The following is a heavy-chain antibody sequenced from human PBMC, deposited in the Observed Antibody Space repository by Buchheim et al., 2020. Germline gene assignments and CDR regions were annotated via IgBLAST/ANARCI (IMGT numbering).Heavy chain of an antibody. D-gene: IGHD3-22*01. CDR1: GFTFSDYW. V-gene: IGHV3-74*01. J-gene: IGHJ4*02. CDR2: LNYDGTTT. Sequence: EVHLLESGGGLVQPGGSLRLSCSASGFTFSDYWMHWVRQGPGKGLMWVSRLNYDGTTTNYADSVKGRFIMSRVNANNTLYHQLDSLRPDDTAVYYCARGPRNHYYDKSGLYHIDNWGQGTL. CDR3: ARGPRNHYYDKSGLYHIDN.